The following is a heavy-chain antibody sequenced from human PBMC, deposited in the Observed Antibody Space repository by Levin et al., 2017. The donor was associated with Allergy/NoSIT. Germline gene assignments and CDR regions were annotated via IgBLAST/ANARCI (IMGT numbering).Heavy chain of an antibody. D-gene: IGHD3-9*01. V-gene: IGHV4-31*03. CDR3: VRAQTGYVSPFDF. CDR1: GGSTRLGGYY. CDR2: IYYSGET. Sequence: SETLSLTCSVSGGSTRLGGYYWGWIRQHPVTDLEWLGYIYYSGETFYNPSVESRLVISHDTSENQFSLKLTSLTAADTAVYYCVRAQTGYVSPFDFWGPGTLVTVSS. J-gene: IGHJ4*02.